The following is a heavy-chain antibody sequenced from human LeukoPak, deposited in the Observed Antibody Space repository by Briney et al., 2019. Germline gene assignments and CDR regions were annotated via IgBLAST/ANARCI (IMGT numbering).Heavy chain of an antibody. D-gene: IGHD6-25*01. CDR3: AKTQRPPPNFDY. CDR2: ISGSGDST. J-gene: IGHJ4*02. CDR1: GFTFSTYA. V-gene: IGHV3-23*01. Sequence: GGSLRLSCAASGFTFSTYAMSWVRQAPGKGLEWVSIISGSGDSTYYADSVKGRFTISRDNSKNTLYLQMNSLRADDTAVYFCAKTQRPPPNFDYWGQGTPVTVSS.